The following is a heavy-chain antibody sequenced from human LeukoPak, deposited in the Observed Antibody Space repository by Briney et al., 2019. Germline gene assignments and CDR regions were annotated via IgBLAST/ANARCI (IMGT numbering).Heavy chain of an antibody. V-gene: IGHV1-69*13. CDR2: IIPIFGTA. D-gene: IGHD7-27*01. CDR3: ASVPPLNWGGHGAFDI. J-gene: IGHJ3*02. CDR1: GGTFSSYA. Sequence: GASVKVSCKASGGTFSSYAISWVRQAPGQGLEWMGGIIPIFGTANYAQKFQGRVTITADGSTSTAYMELSSLRSEDTAVYYCASVPPLNWGGHGAFDIWGQGTMVTVSS.